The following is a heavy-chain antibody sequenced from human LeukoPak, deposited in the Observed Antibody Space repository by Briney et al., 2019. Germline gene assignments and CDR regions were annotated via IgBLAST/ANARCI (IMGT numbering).Heavy chain of an antibody. V-gene: IGHV3-7*01. D-gene: IGHD5-18*01. CDR3: ARGRGYSYGRPFDY. Sequence: GGSLRLSCAASGFTFSSYWMSWVRQAPGKGLEWVANIKQDGSEKYYVDSVKGRFTISRDNAKNSLYLQMNSLRAEDTAVYYCARGRGYSYGRPFDYWGQGTLVTVSS. CDR1: GFTFSSYW. CDR2: IKQDGSEK. J-gene: IGHJ4*02.